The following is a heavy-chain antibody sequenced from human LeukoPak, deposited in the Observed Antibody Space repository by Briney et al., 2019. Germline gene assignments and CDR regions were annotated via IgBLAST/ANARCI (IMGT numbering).Heavy chain of an antibody. CDR1: GFSFSSYW. J-gene: IGHJ4*02. CDR2: IKEGGSEK. D-gene: IGHD1-26*01. Sequence: GWSLRLSCAASGFSFSSYWMSWVRQGPGKGLEWVANIKEGGSEKYYVESVKGRFTISRDDAKNSLFLQMNSLRGEDTAMYYCARGGSSRFGYWGQGTLVTVSS. CDR3: ARGGSSRFGY. V-gene: IGHV3-7*01.